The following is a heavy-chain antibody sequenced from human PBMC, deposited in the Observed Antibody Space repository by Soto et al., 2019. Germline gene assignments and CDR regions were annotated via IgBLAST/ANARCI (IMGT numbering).Heavy chain of an antibody. CDR3: AREYYYGSGSYSFDY. D-gene: IGHD3-10*01. CDR1: GYTFTIYG. J-gene: IGHJ4*02. Sequence: QVQLVQSGAEVKKPGASVKVSCKASGYTFTIYGISWVRQAPGQGLEWMGWISAYNGNTNYAQKLQDRVTMTTDTSTSTAYMELSSLRSDDTAVYYCAREYYYGSGSYSFDYCGQGTQVTVSS. V-gene: IGHV1-18*01. CDR2: ISAYNGNT.